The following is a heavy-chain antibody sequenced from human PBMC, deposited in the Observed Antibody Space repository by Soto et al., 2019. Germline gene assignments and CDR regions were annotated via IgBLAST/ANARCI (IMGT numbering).Heavy chain of an antibody. CDR2: IWYDGSNK. V-gene: IGHV3-33*01. J-gene: IGHJ5*02. Sequence: VGSLRRSCAASGFTFSSYGMHWVHQAPGKGLEWVAVIWYDGSNKYYADSVKGRFTISRDNSKNTLYLQMSSLRAEDTAVYYCARDYRRPTVVTPEPLDPWGQGTLVTVSS. CDR1: GFTFSSYG. D-gene: IGHD4-17*01. CDR3: ARDYRRPTVVTPEPLDP.